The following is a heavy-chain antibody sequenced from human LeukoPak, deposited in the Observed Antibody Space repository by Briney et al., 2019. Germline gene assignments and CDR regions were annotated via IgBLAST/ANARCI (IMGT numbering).Heavy chain of an antibody. J-gene: IGHJ1*01. CDR3: ASSSGSYYAEYFQH. CDR2: IYSGGST. V-gene: IGHV3-66*01. CDR1: GFTVSSNY. Sequence: GGSQRLSCAASGFTVSSNYMSWVRQAPGKGLEWVSVIYSGGSTYYADSVKGRFTISRDNSKNTLYLQMNSLRAEDTAVYYCASSSGSYYAEYFQHWGQGTLVSVSS. D-gene: IGHD1-26*01.